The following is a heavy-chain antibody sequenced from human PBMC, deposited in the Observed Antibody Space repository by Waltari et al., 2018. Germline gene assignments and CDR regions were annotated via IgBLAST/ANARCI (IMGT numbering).Heavy chain of an antibody. V-gene: IGHV1-24*01. D-gene: IGHD1-26*01. CDR1: GYTLTELS. J-gene: IGHJ4*02. CDR3: ATDMVGATYFDY. CDR2: AYPEVGET. Sequence: QVQLVQSGAEVKKPGASVKVPCKVSGYTLTELSMHWVPQAPGKGIEWRGGAYPEVGETNYAQKFQGRVTMTEDTSTDTAYMELSSLRSEDTAVYYCATDMVGATYFDYWGQGTLVTVSS.